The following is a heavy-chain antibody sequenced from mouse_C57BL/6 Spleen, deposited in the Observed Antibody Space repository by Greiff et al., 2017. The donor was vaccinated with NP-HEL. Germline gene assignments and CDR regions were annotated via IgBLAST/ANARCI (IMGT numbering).Heavy chain of an antibody. CDR1: GYTFTDYY. CDR3: ARTDQYDSSRSALDY. Sequence: VQLQQSGPELVKPGASVKIPCKASGYTFTDYYMDWVKQSPGQSLEWIGDINPNNGGTIYNQKFKGKATLTVDKSSSTAYMELRSLTSEDTAVYYCARTDQYDSSRSALDYWGQGTTLTVSS. D-gene: IGHD1-1*01. V-gene: IGHV1-18*01. J-gene: IGHJ4*01. CDR2: INPNNGGT.